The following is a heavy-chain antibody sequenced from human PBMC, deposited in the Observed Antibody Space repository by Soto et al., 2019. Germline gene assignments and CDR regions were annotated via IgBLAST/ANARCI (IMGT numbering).Heavy chain of an antibody. J-gene: IGHJ5*01. Sequence: QMQLQESGSGLVRPSQTLSLTCAVAGGSISSGSYSWSWIRQPPGKGLEWIGYIYDSGTTSYNLSLKSRVTISLDRSKNQFSLRLSSVTAADTAVYYCARETTARFDSWGQGILVTVSS. CDR1: GGSISSGSYS. CDR3: ARETTARFDS. D-gene: IGHD1-1*01. CDR2: IYDSGTT. V-gene: IGHV4-30-2*01.